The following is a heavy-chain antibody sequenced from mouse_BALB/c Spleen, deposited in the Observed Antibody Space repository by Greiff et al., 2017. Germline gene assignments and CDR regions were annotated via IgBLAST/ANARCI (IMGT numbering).Heavy chain of an antibody. CDR2: IWSGGST. J-gene: IGHJ4*01. V-gene: IGHV2-2*02. CDR1: GFSLTSYG. D-gene: IGHD1-1*01. CDR3: ARSDGSSYGYYAMDY. Sequence: QVTLKESGPGLVQPSQSLSITCTVSGFSLTSYGVHWVRQSPGKGLEWLGVIWSGGSTDYNAAFISRLSISKDNSKSQVFFKMNSLQANDTAIYYCARSDGSSYGYYAMDYWGQGTSVTVSS.